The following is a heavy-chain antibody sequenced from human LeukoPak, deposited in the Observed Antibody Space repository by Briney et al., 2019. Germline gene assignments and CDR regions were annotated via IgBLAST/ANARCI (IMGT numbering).Heavy chain of an antibody. CDR2: IYHSGST. D-gene: IGHD3-10*01. V-gene: IGHV4-38-2*01. J-gene: IGHJ4*02. CDR3: ARPHAGGHYFDY. CDR1: GYSISSGYY. Sequence: NPSETLSLTCAVSGYSISSGYYWGWIRQPPGKGLEWIGSIYHSGSTYYNPSLKSRVTISVDTSKNQFSLKLSSVTAADTAVYYCARPHAGGHYFDYWGQGTLVTVSS.